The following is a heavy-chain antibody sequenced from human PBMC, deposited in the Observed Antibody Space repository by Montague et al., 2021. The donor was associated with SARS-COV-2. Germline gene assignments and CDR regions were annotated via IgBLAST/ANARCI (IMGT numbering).Heavy chain of an antibody. CDR1: GGSISSYY. CDR2: IYYSGST. J-gene: IGHJ4*02. V-gene: IGHV4-59*12. D-gene: IGHD6-19*01. Sequence: SETLSLTCTVSGGSISSYYWSWIRQPPGKGLEWIGYIYYSGSTNXNPSLKGRVTISVDTSKNQFSLKLSSVTAADTAVYYCARDIAVAGLFDYWGQGTLVTVSS. CDR3: ARDIAVAGLFDY.